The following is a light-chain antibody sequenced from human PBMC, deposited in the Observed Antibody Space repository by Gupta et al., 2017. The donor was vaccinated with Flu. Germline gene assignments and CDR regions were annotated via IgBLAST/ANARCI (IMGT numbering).Light chain of an antibody. Sequence: QSALTQPASVSASPGQSITISCTGSSSDVGDSKYVSWFQQHPGKAPKLMIFDVSDRPSGVPNRFSGSKSGNTASLTISGLQAEDEADYYCTSSTRSRTFVVGGGTKLTVL. CDR2: DVS. CDR3: TSSTRSRTFV. J-gene: IGLJ2*01. V-gene: IGLV2-14*01. CDR1: SSDVGDSKY.